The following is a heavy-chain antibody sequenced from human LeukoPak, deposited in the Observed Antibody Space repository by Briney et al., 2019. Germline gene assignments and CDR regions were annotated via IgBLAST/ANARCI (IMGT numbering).Heavy chain of an antibody. D-gene: IGHD3-22*01. CDR1: GGSISSYY. CDR2: IYHSGST. CDR3: ARGPDYYDSSGYPHYFDY. V-gene: IGHV4-59*12. J-gene: IGHJ4*02. Sequence: SETLSLTCTVSGGSISSYYWSWIRQPPGKGLEWIGSIYHSGSTYYNPSLKSRVTISVDTSKNQFSLKLSSVTAADTAVYYCARGPDYYDSSGYPHYFDYWGQGTLVTVSS.